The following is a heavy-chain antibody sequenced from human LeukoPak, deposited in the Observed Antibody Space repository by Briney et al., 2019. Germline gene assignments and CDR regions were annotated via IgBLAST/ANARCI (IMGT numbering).Heavy chain of an antibody. CDR2: IYYSGST. CDR3: ARRQYTSPWDY. D-gene: IGHD6-6*01. V-gene: IGHV4-39*01. J-gene: IGHJ4*02. Sequence: SETQSLTCTVSGGSISSSSYYWGWIRQPPGKGLEWIGSIYYSGSTYYNPSLKSRVTISVDTSKNQFSLKLSSVTAADTAVYYCARRQYTSPWDYWGQGTLVTVSS. CDR1: GGSISSSSYY.